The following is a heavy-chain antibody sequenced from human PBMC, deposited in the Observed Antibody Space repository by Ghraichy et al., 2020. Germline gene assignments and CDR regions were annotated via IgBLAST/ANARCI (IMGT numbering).Heavy chain of an antibody. D-gene: IGHD4-17*01. CDR2: MNPINGNT. J-gene: IGHJ5*02. V-gene: IGHV1-8*02. CDR3: ARGVSTVTTFWFDP. CDR1: GYTFTSSD. Sequence: ASVKVSCKASGYTFTSSDIDWVRQATGQGLEWMGWMNPINGNTGYAQKFQGRLIMTRDTSTNTAYMELSSLTSDDTAVYYCARGVSTVTTFWFDPWGQGTLVTVSS.